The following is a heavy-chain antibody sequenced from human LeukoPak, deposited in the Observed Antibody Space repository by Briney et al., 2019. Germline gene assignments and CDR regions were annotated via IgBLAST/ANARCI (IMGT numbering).Heavy chain of an antibody. Sequence: GGSLRLSCAASGFTFSSYSMNWVRQAPGKGLEWVSSISSSSSYIYYADSVKGRFTISRDNAKNSLYLQMNSLRAEDTAVYYCARDNYYGAGRTFFDYWGQGALVTVSS. V-gene: IGHV3-21*01. CDR3: ARDNYYGAGRTFFDY. CDR1: GFTFSSYS. D-gene: IGHD3-10*01. CDR2: ISSSSSYI. J-gene: IGHJ4*02.